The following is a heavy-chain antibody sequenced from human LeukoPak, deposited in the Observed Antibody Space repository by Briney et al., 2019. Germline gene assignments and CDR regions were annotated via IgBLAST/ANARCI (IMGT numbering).Heavy chain of an antibody. V-gene: IGHV4-59*01. CDR2: IYYSGST. CDR3: ARERDDYNSCWFDP. D-gene: IGHD5-24*01. Sequence: SETLSLTCTVSGGSISSYYWSWIRQPPGKGLEWIGYIYYSGSTNYNPSLKSRVTISVDTSKNQFSLKLSSVTAADTAVYYCARERDDYNSCWFDPWGQGTLVTVSS. J-gene: IGHJ5*02. CDR1: GGSISSYY.